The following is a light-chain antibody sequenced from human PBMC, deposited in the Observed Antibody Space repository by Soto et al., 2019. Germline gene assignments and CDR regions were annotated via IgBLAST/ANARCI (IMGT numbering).Light chain of an antibody. CDR1: HNILYSSDNKNY. CDR3: QQYYSSPPT. J-gene: IGKJ1*01. CDR2: WAS. Sequence: IVLTQSPDSLAVSLGERATINCKSRHNILYSSDNKNYLSWYQQRPGQPPKLLFYWASTRESGVPDRFSGSGSGTHFTLTITSLQAEDVAVYYCQQYYSSPPTFGQGTKVDIK. V-gene: IGKV4-1*01.